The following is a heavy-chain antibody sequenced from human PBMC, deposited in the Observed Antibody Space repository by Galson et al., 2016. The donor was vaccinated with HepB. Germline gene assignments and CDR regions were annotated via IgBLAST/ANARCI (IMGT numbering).Heavy chain of an antibody. Sequence: SETLSLTCAVSGGSISSSPWWSWVRQPPGKGLEWIGEIYHSGSTNYNPSLKSRVTISVDKSKNQFSLKVSSVTAADTAVYYCARVPHGWERNDYWGQGTLVTVSS. CDR1: GGSISSSPW. J-gene: IGHJ4*02. CDR3: ARVPHGWERNDY. CDR2: IYHSGST. V-gene: IGHV4-4*02. D-gene: IGHD1-26*01.